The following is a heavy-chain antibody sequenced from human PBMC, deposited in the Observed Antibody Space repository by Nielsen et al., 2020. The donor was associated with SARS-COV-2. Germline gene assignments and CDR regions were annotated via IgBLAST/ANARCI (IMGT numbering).Heavy chain of an antibody. V-gene: IGHV1-46*01. D-gene: IGHD3-22*01. Sequence: ASVKVSCKTSGYTFTSHYVHWVRQAPGQGLKWMGLINSSGGRTIYAQMFQGRVTITRDTSASTIYMDLSSLRSDDTAVYYCARLLDSRVYPTLDYWGQGTLVTVSS. J-gene: IGHJ4*02. CDR1: GYTFTSHY. CDR2: INSSGGRT. CDR3: ARLLDSRVYPTLDY.